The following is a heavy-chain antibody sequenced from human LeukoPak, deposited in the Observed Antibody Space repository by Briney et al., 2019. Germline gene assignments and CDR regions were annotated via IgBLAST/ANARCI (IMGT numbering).Heavy chain of an antibody. J-gene: IGHJ5*02. Sequence: SETLSLTCTVSGGSVSRSNYYWAWIRQPPGKGLEWIANIFYTGNTYYYPSLKSRVTISVDTSKNQFSLRLTSVTATDTAVYYCARLNKPGWFDPWGQGTLVTVSS. V-gene: IGHV4-39*01. CDR1: GGSVSRSNYY. CDR2: IFYTGNT. D-gene: IGHD1-14*01. CDR3: ARLNKPGWFDP.